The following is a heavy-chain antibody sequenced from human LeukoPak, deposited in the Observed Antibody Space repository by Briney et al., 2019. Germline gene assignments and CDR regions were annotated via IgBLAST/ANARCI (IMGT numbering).Heavy chain of an antibody. J-gene: IGHJ4*02. CDR3: ASHGRGYCSGGSCGGLDN. D-gene: IGHD2-15*01. CDR1: GATFTSNT. CDR2: IIPIFGTA. V-gene: IGHV1-69*05. Sequence: SVKLSCTTAGATFTSNTISWGRQAPRQGLQWMGGIIPIFGTANYAQKFQDRVTITTAEYTSTTYMELRSLRSEDTAVFFCASHGRGYCSGGSCGGLDNWGQGTLVTVSS.